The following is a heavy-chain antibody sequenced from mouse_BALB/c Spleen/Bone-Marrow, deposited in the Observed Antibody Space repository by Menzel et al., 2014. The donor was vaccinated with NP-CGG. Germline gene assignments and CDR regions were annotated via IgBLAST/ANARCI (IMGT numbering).Heavy chain of an antibody. Sequence: VQLQQSGAELVKPGASVKLSCKASGYTFTSYWMHWVKQRPGQGLEWIGEINPSNDRTNYNEKFKSKATLTVDKSSSTAYMQLSSLTSEDSAVYYCAPYYYGSSYGFYWYFDVWGAGTTVTVSS. D-gene: IGHD1-1*01. V-gene: IGHV1S81*02. CDR3: APYYYGSSYGFYWYFDV. CDR1: GYTFTSYW. J-gene: IGHJ1*01. CDR2: INPSNDRT.